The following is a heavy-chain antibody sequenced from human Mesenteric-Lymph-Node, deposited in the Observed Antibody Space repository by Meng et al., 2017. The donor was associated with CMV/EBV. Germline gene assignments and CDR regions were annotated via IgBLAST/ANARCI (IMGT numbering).Heavy chain of an antibody. CDR3: ARGDEYSSSFDY. V-gene: IGHV3-30*02. Sequence: GGSLRLSCAASGFNFNSYGMHWVRQAPGKGLEWVAFIRYDGSDKYYANSVKGRFTISRDNSKHTLYLQMNSLRADDTAVYYCARGDEYSSSFDYWGQGTLVTVSS. CDR2: IRYDGSDK. J-gene: IGHJ4*02. CDR1: GFNFNSYG. D-gene: IGHD6-6*01.